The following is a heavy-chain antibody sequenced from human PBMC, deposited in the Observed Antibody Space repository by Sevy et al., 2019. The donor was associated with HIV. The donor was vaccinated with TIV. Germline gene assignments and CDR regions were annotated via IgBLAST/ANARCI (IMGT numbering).Heavy chain of an antibody. CDR3: TTDLWGRGYSYAPIFAYNWFDP. Sequence: GGSLRLSCAASGFTFSNAWMSWVRQAPGKGLEWVGRIKSKTDGGTTDYAAPVKGRFTISRDDSKNTLYLQMNSLKTEDTVVYYCTTDLWGRGYSYAPIFAYNWFDPWGQGTLVTVSS. V-gene: IGHV3-15*01. J-gene: IGHJ5*02. CDR2: IKSKTDGGTT. D-gene: IGHD5-18*01. CDR1: GFTFSNAW.